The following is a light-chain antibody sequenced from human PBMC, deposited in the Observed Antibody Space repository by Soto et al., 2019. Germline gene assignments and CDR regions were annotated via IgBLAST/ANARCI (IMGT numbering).Light chain of an antibody. CDR2: DVT. V-gene: IGLV2-8*01. Sequence: LTQPPSASGSPGQSVAISCTGTSSDVGGYNYVSWYQQYPGKAPKLMIYDVTKRPSGVPDRFSGSKSGNTASLTVSGLQAEDEADYYCSSYAGTHVVFGTGNKVTVL. CDR1: SSDVGGYNY. CDR3: SSYAGTHVV. J-gene: IGLJ1*01.